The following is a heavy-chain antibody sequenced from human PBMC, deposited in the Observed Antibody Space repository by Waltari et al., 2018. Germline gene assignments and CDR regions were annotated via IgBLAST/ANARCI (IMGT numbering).Heavy chain of an antibody. J-gene: IGHJ5*02. CDR3: ARDLSGRFDP. D-gene: IGHD2-15*01. Sequence: QVQLVESGGGVVQPGRSLRLSCLVSGFSLSIYGMHWARQAPGAGLEWVAIIPSDRGSIYYADSVKGRFTVSRDNSANTLYLEMSSLRVEDTAVYYCARDLSGRFDPWGQGVLVTVSS. V-gene: IGHV3-30*03. CDR1: GFSLSIYG. CDR2: IPSDRGSI.